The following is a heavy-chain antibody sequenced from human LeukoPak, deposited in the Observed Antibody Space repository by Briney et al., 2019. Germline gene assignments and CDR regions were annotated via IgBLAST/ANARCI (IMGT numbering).Heavy chain of an antibody. CDR3: ARDGEMTYYLDY. D-gene: IGHD3-3*01. CDR2: IIPILGIA. J-gene: IGHJ4*02. Sequence: ASVKVSCKASGGTFSSYAISWVRQAPGQGLEWMGRIIPILGIANYAQKFQGRVTITADKSTSTAYMELSSLRSEDTAVYYCARDGEMTYYLDYWGQETLVTVSS. V-gene: IGHV1-69*04. CDR1: GGTFSSYA.